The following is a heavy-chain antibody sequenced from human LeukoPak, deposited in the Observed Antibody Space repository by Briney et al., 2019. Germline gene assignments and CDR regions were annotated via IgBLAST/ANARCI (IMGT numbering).Heavy chain of an antibody. J-gene: IGHJ5*02. V-gene: IGHV3-23*01. CDR1: GLSFTNYA. CDR2: LTGYGGA. Sequence: GGSLRLSCEASGLSFTNYAMMWVRQAPGKGLQWISTLTGYGGAYYADSGEGRFIISRDISKNTMFLQMYSLRAEDTAVYYCGKGAAAGKVDWFDPWGQGTLVTVSS. CDR3: GKGAAAGKVDWFDP. D-gene: IGHD6-13*01.